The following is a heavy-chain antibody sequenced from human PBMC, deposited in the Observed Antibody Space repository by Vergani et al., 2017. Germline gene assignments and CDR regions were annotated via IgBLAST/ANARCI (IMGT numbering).Heavy chain of an antibody. CDR3: ARETRVTATFGGKLRWFDH. V-gene: IGHV4-38-2*02. CDR2: IHYSGKT. J-gene: IGHJ5*02. CDR1: GYSISSGYY. D-gene: IGHD4-23*01. Sequence: QVQLQESGPGLVKPSETLSLTCTVSGYSISSGYYWGWIRLTPGKKLEWIGNIHYSGKTKYNPFFIGRVTITIDTSRGQVSLRLTSVTAADTAVYYCARETRVTATFGGKLRWFDHWGQGTLVTVSS.